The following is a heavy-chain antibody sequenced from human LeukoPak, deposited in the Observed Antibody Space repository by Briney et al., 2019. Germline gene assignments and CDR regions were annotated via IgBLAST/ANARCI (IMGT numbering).Heavy chain of an antibody. V-gene: IGHV4-4*07. Sequence: PSETLSLTCSVSGGSISSHFWSWIRQPAGKGLEWIGRIYSSGNTNYNPSLKGRLTMLVDTSKNQFSLKLSSVTAADTAVYYCARGSASPAALAFDIWGQGTMVTVSS. CDR1: GGSISSHF. CDR2: IYSSGNT. J-gene: IGHJ3*02. D-gene: IGHD6-6*01. CDR3: ARGSASPAALAFDI.